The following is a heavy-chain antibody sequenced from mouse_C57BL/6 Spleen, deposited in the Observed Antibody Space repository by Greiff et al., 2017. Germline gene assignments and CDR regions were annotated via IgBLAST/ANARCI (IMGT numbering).Heavy chain of an antibody. V-gene: IGHV5-9*04. CDR3: ARSDVFAY. CDR2: ISGGGGNT. Sequence: EVKLVESGGGLVKPGGSLKLSCAASGFTFSSYTMSWVRQTPEKRLEWVATISGGGGNTYYPDSVKGRFTISRDNAKNTLYLQMSSLTSEDTAIYYCARSDVFAYWGQGTLVTVSA. J-gene: IGHJ3*01. CDR1: GFTFSSYT.